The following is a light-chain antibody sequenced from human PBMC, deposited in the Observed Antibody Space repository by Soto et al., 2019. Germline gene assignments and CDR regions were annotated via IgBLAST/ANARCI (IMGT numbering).Light chain of an antibody. CDR1: TSDVGDYSY. V-gene: IGLV2-14*01. CDR3: ASYSGRYTFV. J-gene: IGLJ1*01. Sequence: QSVLTQPASVSGSPGQSITISCAGTTSDVGDYSYVSWYQQHPGQAPKLMIFAVSYRPSGVSSRFSGSKSGNTASLTISGLQPEDEAGYYCASYSGRYTFVFGSGTKVTVL. CDR2: AVS.